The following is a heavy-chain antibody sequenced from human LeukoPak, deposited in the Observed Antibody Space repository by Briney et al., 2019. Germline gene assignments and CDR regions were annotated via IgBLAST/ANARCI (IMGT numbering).Heavy chain of an antibody. Sequence: PGGSLRLSCAASGFTFSSYGMHWVRQAPGKGLEWVAFIRYDGSNTYYADSVKGRFTISRDNSKNTLYLQMNSLRAEDTAVYYCSYSSSWYSLFDYWGQGTLVTVSS. D-gene: IGHD6-13*01. CDR3: SYSSSWYSLFDY. CDR2: IRYDGSNT. V-gene: IGHV3-30*02. CDR1: GFTFSSYG. J-gene: IGHJ4*02.